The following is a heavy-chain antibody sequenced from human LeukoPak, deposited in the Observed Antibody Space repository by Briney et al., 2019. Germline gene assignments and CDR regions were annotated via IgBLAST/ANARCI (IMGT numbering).Heavy chain of an antibody. CDR3: ARVGPFGYSSSPPRNWFDP. CDR2: INHSGST. D-gene: IGHD6-13*01. CDR1: GGSISNYY. Sequence: PSETLSLTCTVSGGSISNYYWSWIRQPPGKGLEWIGEINHSGSTNYNPSLKSRVTISVDTSKNQFSLKLSSVTAADTAVYYCARVGPFGYSSSPPRNWFDPWGQGTLVTVSS. V-gene: IGHV4-34*01. J-gene: IGHJ5*02.